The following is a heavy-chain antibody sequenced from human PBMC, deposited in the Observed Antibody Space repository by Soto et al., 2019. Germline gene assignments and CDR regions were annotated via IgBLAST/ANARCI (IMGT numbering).Heavy chain of an antibody. CDR1: GFTFRGYT. J-gene: IGHJ4*02. CDR2: ISTNSYYI. V-gene: IGHV3-21*01. CDR3: ARVHGTDYIWGSYRPIDY. Sequence: PGGSLRLSCVASGFTFRGYTMNWVRQAPGRGLEWVSSISTNSYYIDYADSLRGRYTISRDNTKNSIYLQINSLRVEDTAVYYCARVHGTDYIWGSYRPIDYWGQGTLVTVSS. D-gene: IGHD3-16*02.